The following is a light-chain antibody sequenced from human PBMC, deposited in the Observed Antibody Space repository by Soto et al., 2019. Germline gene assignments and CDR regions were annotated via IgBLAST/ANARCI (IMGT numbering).Light chain of an antibody. CDR3: QQRYNWPLT. CDR1: QSVSSY. V-gene: IGKV3-11*01. CDR2: DAS. Sequence: EIVLTQSPATLSLSPGERATLSCRASQSVSSYLALYQQTFGQAPRLLIYDASNRATGIPARFSGSGSATDFTLTISSLEPEDFAIYYCQQRYNWPLTFGQGTKVDIK. J-gene: IGKJ1*01.